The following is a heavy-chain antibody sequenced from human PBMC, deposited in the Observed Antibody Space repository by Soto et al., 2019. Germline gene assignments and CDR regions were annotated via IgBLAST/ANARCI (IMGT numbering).Heavy chain of an antibody. Sequence: GGSLRLSCAASGFTFSDYYMSWIRQAPGKGLEWVSYISSSGSTIYYADSVKGRFTISRDNAKNSLYLQMNSLRAEDTAVYYCARDHRFDWLSLRPHSPYFDYWGQGTLVTVSS. J-gene: IGHJ4*02. V-gene: IGHV3-11*01. D-gene: IGHD3-9*01. CDR1: GFTFSDYY. CDR2: ISSSGSTI. CDR3: ARDHRFDWLSLRPHSPYFDY.